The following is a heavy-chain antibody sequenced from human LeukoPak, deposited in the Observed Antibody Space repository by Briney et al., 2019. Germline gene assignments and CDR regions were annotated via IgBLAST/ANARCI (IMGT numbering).Heavy chain of an antibody. CDR3: VRGSVAAYTSPFDY. Sequence: GGSLRLSCAASGFTFSNHWMHWDRQAPGKGLVWVSLVNSDGRSVNYADSVKGRFTISRDNAKNTLYLQMTSLRVEDTAVYYCVRGSVAAYTSPFDYWGQGTLVTVSS. V-gene: IGHV3-74*01. CDR2: VNSDGRSV. CDR1: GFTFSNHW. D-gene: IGHD6-19*01. J-gene: IGHJ4*02.